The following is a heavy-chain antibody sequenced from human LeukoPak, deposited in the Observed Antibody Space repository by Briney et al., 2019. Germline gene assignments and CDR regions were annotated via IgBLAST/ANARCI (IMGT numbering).Heavy chain of an antibody. Sequence: GGPLRLSCAASGFTFSSYAMSWVRQAPGKGLEWVSAISGSGGSTYYADSVKGRFTITRENSKNTLYLQMNSLRAEGTATYYCAKGCGSGSYYKPYYYYCMDVWGQGTTVTVSS. CDR3: AKGCGSGSYYKPYYYYCMDV. V-gene: IGHV3-23*01. J-gene: IGHJ6*02. D-gene: IGHD3-10*01. CDR1: GFTFSSYA. CDR2: ISGSGGST.